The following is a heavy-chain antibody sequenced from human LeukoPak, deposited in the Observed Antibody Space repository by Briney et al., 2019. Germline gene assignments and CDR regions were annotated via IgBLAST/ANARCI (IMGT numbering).Heavy chain of an antibody. CDR1: GYTFTGYY. CDR2: INPNSGGT. CDR3: ARAVAGILVGWFDP. V-gene: IGHV1-2*02. J-gene: IGHJ5*02. D-gene: IGHD6-19*01. Sequence: ASVKVSCKASGYTFTGYYMHWVRQAPGQGLEWMGWINPNSGGTNYAQKFQGRVTMTRDTSISTAYMELTRLTSDDTAVYYCARAVAGILVGWFDPWGQGTLVTVSS.